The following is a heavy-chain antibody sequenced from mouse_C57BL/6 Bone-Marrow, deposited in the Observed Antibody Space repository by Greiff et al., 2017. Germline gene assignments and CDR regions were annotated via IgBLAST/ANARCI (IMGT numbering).Heavy chain of an antibody. CDR2: ISSGGSYT. CDR1: GFTFSSYG. D-gene: IGHD4-1*01. J-gene: IGHJ3*01. Sequence: EVKLVESGGDLVKPGGSLKLSCAASGFTFSSYGMSWVRQTPDKRLEWVATISSGGSYTYYPDSVKGRFTISRDNAKNTLYLQMSSLKSEYTAMYYCARPNWAWFAYWGQGTLVTVSA. V-gene: IGHV5-6*01. CDR3: ARPNWAWFAY.